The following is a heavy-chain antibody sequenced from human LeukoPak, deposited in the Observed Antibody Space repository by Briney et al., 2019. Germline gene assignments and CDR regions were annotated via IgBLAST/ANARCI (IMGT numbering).Heavy chain of an antibody. CDR2: MNPNSGNT. CDR1: GYTFTSYD. V-gene: IGHV1-8*01. D-gene: IGHD2-15*01. Sequence: ASVRVSCKASGYTFTSYDINWVRQATGQGLEWMGWMNPNSGNTGYAQKFQGRVTMTRNTSISTAYMELSSLRSEDTAVYYCARGARGYCSDGSCSYDYWGQGTLVTVSS. J-gene: IGHJ4*02. CDR3: ARGARGYCSDGSCSYDY.